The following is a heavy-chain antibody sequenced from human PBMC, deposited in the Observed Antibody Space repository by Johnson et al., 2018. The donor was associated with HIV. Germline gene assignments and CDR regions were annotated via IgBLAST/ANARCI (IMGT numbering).Heavy chain of an antibody. Sequence: QVQLVESGGGVVQPGRSLRLSCAASGFTFSNYAMHWVRQAPGKGLEWVAVISYDGSNKYYADSVKGRFTISRDNSKNTLYLQMGSLRPEDMGIYYCAIPYFFDSGNYRWGQGTVVTVSS. D-gene: IGHD4-23*01. CDR1: GFTFSNYA. CDR2: ISYDGSNK. J-gene: IGHJ3*01. CDR3: AIPYFFDSGNYR. V-gene: IGHV3-30*14.